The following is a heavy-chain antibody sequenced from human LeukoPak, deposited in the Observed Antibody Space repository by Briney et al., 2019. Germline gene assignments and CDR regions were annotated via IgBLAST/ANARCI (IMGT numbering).Heavy chain of an antibody. CDR1: GFTFSSYG. D-gene: IGHD3-9*01. J-gene: IGHJ6*03. CDR3: ARDGLYYDILTGYYRPYYYYYYMDV. CDR2: IKQEGSEK. Sequence: PGRSLTLARAASGFTFSSYGMSWVRQAPGKGLEWVANIKQEGSEKYYVESVKCRFTISRDNAKNSLYLQMNSLRAEDKAVYYCARDGLYYDILTGYYRPYYYYYYMDVWGKGNTVTVSS. V-gene: IGHV3-7*01.